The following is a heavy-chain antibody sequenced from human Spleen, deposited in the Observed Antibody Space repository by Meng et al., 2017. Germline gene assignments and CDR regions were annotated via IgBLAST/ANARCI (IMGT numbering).Heavy chain of an antibody. CDR3: ARGPTTMAHDFDY. CDR1: GGSISSGAYS. D-gene: IGHD4-11*01. Sequence: QVQLQESGPGLVKPSQTLSLTYMFSGGSISSGAYSWTWIRQHPGKGLQWIGCIYYSGTTYYNPSLKSLVTISVDTSKNQFSLKPSSVTAADTAVYYCARGPTTMAHDFDYWGQGTLVTVSS. J-gene: IGHJ4*02. CDR2: IYYSGTT. V-gene: IGHV4-31*01.